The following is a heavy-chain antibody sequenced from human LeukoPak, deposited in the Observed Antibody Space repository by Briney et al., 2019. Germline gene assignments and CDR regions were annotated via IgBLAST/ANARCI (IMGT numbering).Heavy chain of an antibody. CDR1: GFTFSSYG. CDR3: AREPTAVGL. V-gene: IGHV3-30*02. CDR2: IRYDGSNK. D-gene: IGHD1-26*01. J-gene: IGHJ4*02. Sequence: GGSLRLSCAASGFTFSSYGMHWVRQAPGKGLEWVAFIRYDGSNKYYADSVKGRFIISRDNAKNSLYLQMNSLRAEDTAVYFCAREPTAVGLWGQGTLVTVSS.